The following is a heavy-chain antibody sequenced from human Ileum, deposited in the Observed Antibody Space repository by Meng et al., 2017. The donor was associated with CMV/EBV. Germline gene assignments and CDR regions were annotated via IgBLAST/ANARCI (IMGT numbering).Heavy chain of an antibody. J-gene: IGHJ6*02. CDR2: IYYSGGT. V-gene: IGHV4-59*01. Sequence: GSLRLSCTVSGDSINDYYWSWIRQPPGKGLEWIGYIYYSGGTNYNPSLKSRLTISVDTSKNQFSLKLNSVTAADTAVYYCARRRDTSSWYYYYFGMDVWGQGTTVTGSS. CDR3: ARRRDTSSWYYYYFGMDV. D-gene: IGHD6-13*01. CDR1: GDSINDYY.